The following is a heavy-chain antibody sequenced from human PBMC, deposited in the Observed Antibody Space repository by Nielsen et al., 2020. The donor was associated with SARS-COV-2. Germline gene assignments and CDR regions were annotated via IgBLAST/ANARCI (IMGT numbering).Heavy chain of an antibody. CDR1: GGSFSGYY. J-gene: IGHJ5*02. Sequence: SETLSLTCAVYGGSFSGYYWSWIRQHPGKGLEWIGYIYYSGSTYYNPSLKSRVTISVDTSKNQFSLKLSSVTAADTAVYYCARVYQERFDPWGQGTLVTVSS. CDR2: IYYSGST. CDR3: ARVYQERFDP. V-gene: IGHV4-31*11. D-gene: IGHD3-16*02.